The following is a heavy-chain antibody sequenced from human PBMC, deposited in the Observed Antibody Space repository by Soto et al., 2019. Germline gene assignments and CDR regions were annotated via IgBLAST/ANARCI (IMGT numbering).Heavy chain of an antibody. Sequence: PSQTLSLTCAISGDSVSTNSATWTLIRQSPSRGLEWLGRTYYRSKWYNDYAVSLKSRLTISPDTSKNQFSLQLNSVTPKDTAVYYCARLIGSSWFDSWGQGTLVTVSS. V-gene: IGHV6-1*01. D-gene: IGHD6-13*01. CDR2: TYYRSKWYN. J-gene: IGHJ5*01. CDR3: ARLIGSSWFDS. CDR1: GDSVSTNSAT.